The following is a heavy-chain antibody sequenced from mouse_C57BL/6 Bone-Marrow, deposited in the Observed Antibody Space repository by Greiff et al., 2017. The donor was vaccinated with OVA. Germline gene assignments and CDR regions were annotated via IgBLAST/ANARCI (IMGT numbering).Heavy chain of an antibody. V-gene: IGHV1-81*01. CDR2: IYPRSGNT. Sequence: VQLQQSGAELARPGASVKLSCKASGYTFTSYGISWVKQRTGPGLEWIGEIYPRSGNTYYNEKFKGKATLTADKSSSTVYMELRSLTSEDSEVYFCGREGVLWGGDYWGQGTTLTVSS. J-gene: IGHJ2*01. CDR3: GREGVLWGGDY. D-gene: IGHD1-1*02. CDR1: GYTFTSYG.